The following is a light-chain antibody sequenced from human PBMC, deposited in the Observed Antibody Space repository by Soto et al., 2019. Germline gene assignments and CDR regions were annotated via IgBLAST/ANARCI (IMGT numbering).Light chain of an antibody. Sequence: IVLTQSPGTLSLSPGERATLSCRASQSVSSSYLAWYQQKPGQAPRLLIYGASSRATGITDRFSGSGSGTDFTLTISRLEPEDFAVYYCQQYGSSPFTFGPGTKVDIK. CDR1: QSVSSSY. J-gene: IGKJ3*01. CDR2: GAS. V-gene: IGKV3-20*01. CDR3: QQYGSSPFT.